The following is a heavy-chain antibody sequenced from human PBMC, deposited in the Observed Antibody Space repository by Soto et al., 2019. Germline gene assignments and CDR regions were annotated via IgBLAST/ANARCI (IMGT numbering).Heavy chain of an antibody. J-gene: IGHJ4*02. D-gene: IGHD3-10*01. CDR3: AKGWFGELLSIDY. CDR1: GFTFSSYG. CDR2: LSYDGINK. V-gene: IGHV3-30*18. Sequence: QVQLVESGGGVVQPGRSLRLSCAASGFTFSSYGMHWVRQAPGKGLEWGAVLSYDGINKYYADSVKGRLTNSRDNSKNTLYLQMNSLRAKDTAVYYCAKGWFGELLSIDYWGQGTLVTVSS.